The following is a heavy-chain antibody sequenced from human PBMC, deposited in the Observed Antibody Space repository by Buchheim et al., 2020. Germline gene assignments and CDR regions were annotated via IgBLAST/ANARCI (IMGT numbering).Heavy chain of an antibody. J-gene: IGHJ6*02. Sequence: QVQLVESGGGVVQPGRSLRLSCAASRFTFSAYAMHWVRQAPGKGLEWVALISYDGSNKYYADSVKGRFTISRDNSKNTLYLRMNSLRAEDTAVFYCARDSVYELAVTPLDAWGQGTT. CDR2: ISYDGSNK. CDR1: RFTFSAYA. V-gene: IGHV3-30-3*01. D-gene: IGHD4-17*01. CDR3: ARDSVYELAVTPLDA.